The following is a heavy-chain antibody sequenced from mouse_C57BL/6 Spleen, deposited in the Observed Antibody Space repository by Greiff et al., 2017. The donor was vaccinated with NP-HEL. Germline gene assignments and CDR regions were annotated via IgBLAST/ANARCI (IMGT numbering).Heavy chain of an antibody. CDR2: IWGDGST. Sequence: VKLMESGPGLVAPSHCLSITCTVSGFSLTSYGVSWVRQPPGKGLEWLGVIWGDGSTNYHSALISRLSISKDNSKSQVFLKLNSLQTDDTATYYCAKIYYDYDGSLNYAMDYWGQGTSVTVSS. J-gene: IGHJ4*01. CDR3: AKIYYDYDGSLNYAMDY. CDR1: GFSLTSYG. D-gene: IGHD2-4*01. V-gene: IGHV2-3*01.